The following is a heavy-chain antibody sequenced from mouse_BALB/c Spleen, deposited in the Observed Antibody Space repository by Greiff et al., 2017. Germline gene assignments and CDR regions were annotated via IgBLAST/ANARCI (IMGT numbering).Heavy chain of an antibody. V-gene: IGHV5-4*02. J-gene: IGHJ2*01. D-gene: IGHD3-2*01. Sequence: EVNVVESGGGLVKPGGSLKLSCAASGFTFSDYYMYWVRQTPEKRLEWVATISDGGSYTYYPDSVKGRFTISRDNAKNNLYLQMSSLKSEDTAMYYCARVTARATSDYWGQGTTLTVSS. CDR2: ISDGGSYT. CDR1: GFTFSDYY. CDR3: ARVTARATSDY.